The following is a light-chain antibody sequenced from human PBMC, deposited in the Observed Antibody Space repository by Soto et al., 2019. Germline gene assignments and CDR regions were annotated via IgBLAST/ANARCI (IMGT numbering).Light chain of an antibody. CDR1: NSNIVSNA. J-gene: IGLJ3*02. CDR3: ATWDDRLTAWV. Sequence: QSVLTQSPSVSGAPRQSVNISCSGNNSNIVSNAVHWYQQLPGKAPKLLMYYNDMLPSGVSDRFSGSKSGTSASLAISGLQSEDEGDYYFATWDDRLTAWVFGGGTKVTVL. V-gene: IGLV1-36*01. CDR2: YND.